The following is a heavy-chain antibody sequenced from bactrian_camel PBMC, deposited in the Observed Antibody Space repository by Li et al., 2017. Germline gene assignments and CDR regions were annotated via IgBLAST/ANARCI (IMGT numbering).Heavy chain of an antibody. J-gene: IGHJ6*01. CDR1: GYTYSYRSYC. CDR2: IDSDGST. D-gene: IGHD5*01. V-gene: IGHV3S55*01. Sequence: HVQLVESGGGSVQAQESLRLSCAASGYTYSYRSYCMGWFRQAPGKEREGVAAIDSDGSTSYADSVKGRFTISKDNAKNTLYLQMNSLKPEDTAMYYCAADYPPPSVRCPDIFGYWGQGTQVTVS. CDR3: AADYPPPSVRCPDIFGY.